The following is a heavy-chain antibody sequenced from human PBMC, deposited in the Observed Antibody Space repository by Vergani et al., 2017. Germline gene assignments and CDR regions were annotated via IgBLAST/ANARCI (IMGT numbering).Heavy chain of an antibody. CDR1: GFTFSSHE. J-gene: IGHJ6*03. D-gene: IGHD3-22*01. V-gene: IGHV3-33*06. CDR3: AKWDSSGYPYYYYYYMDV. CDR2: IWYDGNNK. Sequence: VQLVESGGGLVQPGGSLRLSCAASGFTFSSHEMNWVRQAPGKGLEWVAVIWYDGNNKYYADSVKGRFTISRDNSKNTLYLQMNSLRAEDTAVYYCAKWDSSGYPYYYYYYMDVWGKGTTVTVSS.